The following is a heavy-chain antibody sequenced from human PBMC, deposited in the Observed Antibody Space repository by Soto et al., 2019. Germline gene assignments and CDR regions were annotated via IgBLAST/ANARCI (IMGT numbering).Heavy chain of an antibody. CDR3: ARDRGFSRTMVRGATFDY. CDR2: ISYDGSNK. CDR1: GFTCSSYA. J-gene: IGHJ4*02. D-gene: IGHD3-10*01. Sequence: QVQLVESGGGVVQPGRSLRLSCAASGFTCSSYAMHWVRQAPGKGLEWVAVISYDGSNKYYADSVKGRFTISRDNSKNTLYLQMNSLRAEDTAVYYCARDRGFSRTMVRGATFDYWGQGTLVTVSS. V-gene: IGHV3-30-3*01.